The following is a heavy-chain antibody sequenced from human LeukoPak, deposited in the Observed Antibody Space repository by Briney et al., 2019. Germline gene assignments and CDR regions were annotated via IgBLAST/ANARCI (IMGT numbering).Heavy chain of an antibody. V-gene: IGHV4-34*01. CDR2: INHSGST. J-gene: IGHJ4*02. Sequence: SETLSLTCAVYGGSFSGYYWSWIRQPPGKGLEWIGEINHSGSTNYNPSLKSRVTISVDTSKNQFSLKLSSVTAADTAVYYCARRRSSGWTIRPFDYWGQGTLVTVSS. CDR1: GGSFSGYY. D-gene: IGHD6-19*01. CDR3: ARRRSSGWTIRPFDY.